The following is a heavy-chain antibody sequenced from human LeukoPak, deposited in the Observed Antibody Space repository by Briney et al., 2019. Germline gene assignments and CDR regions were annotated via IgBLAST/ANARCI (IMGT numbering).Heavy chain of an antibody. Sequence: SVGSLRLSCAASGFAFSSFWMSWARQTPGKGLEWVAIIKQDGSAKTYGDSENGRFTNSRDNADNALYMQMNSLRAEDTALYYCARVAGSIDYWGQGTQVTVSS. V-gene: IGHV3-7*04. D-gene: IGHD6-19*01. CDR3: ARVAGSIDY. CDR1: GFAFSSFW. J-gene: IGHJ4*02. CDR2: IKQDGSAK.